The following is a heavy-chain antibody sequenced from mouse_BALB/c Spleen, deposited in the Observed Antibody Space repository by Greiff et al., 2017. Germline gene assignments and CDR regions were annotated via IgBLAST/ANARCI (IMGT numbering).Heavy chain of an antibody. D-gene: IGHD1-2*01. Sequence: EVKLMESGGGLVKPGGSLKLSCAASGFTFSDYYMYWVRQTPEKRLEWVATISDGGSYTYYPDSVKGRFTISRDNAKNNLYLQMSSLKSEDTAMYYCARSSVLRLGYYAMDYWGQGTSVTVSS. CDR1: GFTFSDYY. J-gene: IGHJ4*01. CDR3: ARSSVLRLGYYAMDY. V-gene: IGHV5-4*02. CDR2: ISDGGSYT.